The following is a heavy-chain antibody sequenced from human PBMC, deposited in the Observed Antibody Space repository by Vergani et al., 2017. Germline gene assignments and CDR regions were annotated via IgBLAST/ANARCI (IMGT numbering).Heavy chain of an antibody. V-gene: IGHV3-15*01. D-gene: IGHD3-22*01. CDR3: AKHRPPITMIVVVITAYGMDV. Sequence: EVQLVESGGGLVKPGGSLRLSCAASGFTFRNAWMSWVRQAPGKGLEWVGRSKSKSDGGTTDYAAPVKGRFTISRDDSKNTLYLQMNSLRAEDTAVYYCAKHRPPITMIVVVITAYGMDVWGQGTTVTVSS. CDR2: SKSKSDGGTT. CDR1: GFTFRNAW. J-gene: IGHJ6*02.